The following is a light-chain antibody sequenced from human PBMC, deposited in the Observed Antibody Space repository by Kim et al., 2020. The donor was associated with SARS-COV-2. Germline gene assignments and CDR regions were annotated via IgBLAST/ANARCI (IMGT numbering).Light chain of an antibody. V-gene: IGLV2-23*02. J-gene: IGLJ2*01. Sequence: QSITISCTGTSSDVGDYNLVSWYQQHPGKAPKLIIYEVTKWPSGVSNRFSGSKSDNTASLTISGLQAEDEADYYCCSYAGSSTVVFGGGTQLTVL. CDR1: SSDVGDYNL. CDR3: CSYAGSSTVV. CDR2: EVT.